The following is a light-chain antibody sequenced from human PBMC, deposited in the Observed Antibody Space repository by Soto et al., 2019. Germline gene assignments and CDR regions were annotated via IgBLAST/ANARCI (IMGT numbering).Light chain of an antibody. Sequence: QSALTQPASVSGSPGQSITISCTGTSSDVGSYNLVSWYQQHPGKAPKLMIYEVSKRPSGVSNRFSGSKSGNTASLTISWLQAEDEADYYCCSYAGSSTLLYVFGTGTKVTVL. CDR1: SSDVGSYNL. V-gene: IGLV2-23*02. J-gene: IGLJ1*01. CDR3: CSYAGSSTLLYV. CDR2: EVS.